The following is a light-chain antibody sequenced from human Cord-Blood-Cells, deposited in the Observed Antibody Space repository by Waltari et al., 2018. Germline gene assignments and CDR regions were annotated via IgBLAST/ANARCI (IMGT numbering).Light chain of an antibody. J-gene: IGLJ3*02. V-gene: IGLV1-40*01. CDR3: QSYDSSLSGSWV. CDR1: SSNIGAGYD. CDR2: GNS. Sequence: QSVLTQPPSVSGAPGQRVTISCTGRSSNIGAGYDVHWYQQLPGTVPKLLIYGNSNRPSGVPDRFSGSKSGTSASLAITGLQAEDEADYYCQSYDSSLSGSWVFGGGTKLTVL.